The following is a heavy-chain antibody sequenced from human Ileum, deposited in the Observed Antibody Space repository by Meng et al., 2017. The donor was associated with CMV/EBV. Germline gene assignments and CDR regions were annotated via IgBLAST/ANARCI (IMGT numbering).Heavy chain of an antibody. Sequence: GGSLRLSCAASGFTFSNYAMSWVRQAPGKGLDWVSSIRGSGGNTYHAHSVRGRFTISRDNSKNTLYLQVNSLRAEDTAVYFCAKGPFCSGGSCYGIQLPFDYWGQGTLVTVSS. CDR3: AKGPFCSGGSCYGIQLPFDY. D-gene: IGHD2-15*01. CDR2: IRGSGGNT. J-gene: IGHJ4*02. V-gene: IGHV3-23*01. CDR1: GFTFSNYA.